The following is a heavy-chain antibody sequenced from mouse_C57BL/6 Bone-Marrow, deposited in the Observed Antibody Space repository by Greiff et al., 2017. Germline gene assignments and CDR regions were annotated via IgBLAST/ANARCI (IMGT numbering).Heavy chain of an antibody. J-gene: IGHJ4*01. Sequence: EVKLVESGGGLVKPGGSLKLSCAASGFTFSSYAMSWVRQTPEQRLEWVATISDGGSYTYYPDNVKGRFTISRDNAKNNLYLQMSHLKSEDTAMYYCARQLRAMDYWGQGTSVTVSS. V-gene: IGHV5-4*03. CDR3: ARQLRAMDY. CDR1: GFTFSSYA. CDR2: ISDGGSYT. D-gene: IGHD2-4*01.